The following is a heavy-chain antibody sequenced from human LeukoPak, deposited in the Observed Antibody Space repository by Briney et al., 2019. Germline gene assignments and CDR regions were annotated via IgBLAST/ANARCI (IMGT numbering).Heavy chain of an antibody. CDR2: ISHTAST. V-gene: IGHV4-59*11. D-gene: IGHD5-24*01. CDR3: AREKSPERKTWLQLGAFDV. J-gene: IGHJ3*01. Sequence: ASETLSLTCTVSGGSMSHHWSWIRQSPGKGLEWIGYISHTASTNYSPSLKSRVTLSIDTSKSQLSFQLTSVTAADTAVYYCAREKSPERKTWLQLGAFDVWGQGTVVTVSS. CDR1: GGSMSHH.